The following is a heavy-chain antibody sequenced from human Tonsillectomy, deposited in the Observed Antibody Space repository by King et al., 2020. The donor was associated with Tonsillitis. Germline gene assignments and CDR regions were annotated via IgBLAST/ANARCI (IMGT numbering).Heavy chain of an antibody. V-gene: IGHV3-30*18. CDR3: AKRRGAMVRGPFDY. CDR2: ISYDGSNK. CDR1: GFTFSSFG. D-gene: IGHD3-10*01. J-gene: IGHJ4*02. Sequence: VQLVESGGGVVQPGRSLRLSCAASGFTFSSFGMHWVRQAPGKGLEWVAVISYDGSNKDYADSVKGRFTISRDNSKNTMFLLMNSLRAEDTAVYYCAKRRGAMVRGPFDYWGQGTLVTVSS.